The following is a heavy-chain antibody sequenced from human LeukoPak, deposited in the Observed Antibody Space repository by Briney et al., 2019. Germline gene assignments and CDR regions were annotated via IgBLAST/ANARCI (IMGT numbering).Heavy chain of an antibody. V-gene: IGHV3-7*01. CDR3: AMSIAVAGRGYDY. CDR1: GFTFSSYW. CDR2: IKQDGSEK. Sequence: GGSLRLSCAASGFTFSSYWMSWVRQAPGKGLEWVANIKQDGSEKYYVDSVKGRFTISRDNAKNSLYLQMNSLRVEDTAVYYCAMSIAVAGRGYDYWGQGTLVTVSS. J-gene: IGHJ4*02. D-gene: IGHD6-19*01.